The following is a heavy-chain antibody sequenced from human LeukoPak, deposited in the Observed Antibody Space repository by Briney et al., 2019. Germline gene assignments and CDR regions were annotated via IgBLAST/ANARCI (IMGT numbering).Heavy chain of an antibody. Sequence: PSETLSLTCTVSGGSISSYYWTWIRQPPGKGLEWIGYIYYSGSTNYNPSLKSRVTISVDTSKNQFSLKVSSVTAADTAVYYCARELRYDNSDSGAFWGQGTVVTVSS. CDR2: IYYSGST. CDR3: ARELRYDNSDSGAF. D-gene: IGHD3-22*01. J-gene: IGHJ3*01. V-gene: IGHV4-59*12. CDR1: GGSISSYY.